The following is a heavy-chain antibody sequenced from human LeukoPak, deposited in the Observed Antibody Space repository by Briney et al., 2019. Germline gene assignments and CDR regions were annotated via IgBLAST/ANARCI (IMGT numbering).Heavy chain of an antibody. CDR3: ARDLTRGYYYYGMDV. D-gene: IGHD3-9*01. J-gene: IGHJ6*02. CDR1: GFSLSSNH. CDR2: IYSGGST. V-gene: IGHV3-53*01. Sequence: GGSLRLSCAASGFSLSSNHMSWVRQAPGKGLEWVSVIYSGGSTYYADSVKGRFTLSRDNSKNTLYLQMNSLRAEDTAVYYCARDLTRGYYYYGMDVWGQGTTVTVSS.